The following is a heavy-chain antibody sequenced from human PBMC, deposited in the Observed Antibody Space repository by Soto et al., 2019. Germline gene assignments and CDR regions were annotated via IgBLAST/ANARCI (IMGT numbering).Heavy chain of an antibody. Sequence: GASVNVSCKASGFTFSAYYIYWVRQAPGQGLEWIGWINPNSGGTNNAQKFQGRVTMTRDTSTSTVYMELSALISDDTAVYYCARSLLDEYSSSWRSAYYGMDVWGQGTTVTVSS. J-gene: IGHJ6*02. CDR3: ARSLLDEYSSSWRSAYYGMDV. D-gene: IGHD6-13*01. CDR2: INPNSGGT. CDR1: GFTFSAYY. V-gene: IGHV1-2*02.